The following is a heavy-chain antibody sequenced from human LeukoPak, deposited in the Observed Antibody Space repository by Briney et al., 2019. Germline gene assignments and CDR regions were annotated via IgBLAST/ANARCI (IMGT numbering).Heavy chain of an antibody. Sequence: ASVRVSCKASGYTFTSYYMHWVRQAPGQGLEWMGVINPSGGSTSYAQKFQGRVTMTRDTSTSTVYMELSSLRSEDTAVYYCARDRGDGYSYFDYWGQGTLVTVSS. D-gene: IGHD5-24*01. CDR3: ARDRGDGYSYFDY. CDR1: GYTFTSYY. V-gene: IGHV1-46*01. J-gene: IGHJ4*02. CDR2: INPSGGST.